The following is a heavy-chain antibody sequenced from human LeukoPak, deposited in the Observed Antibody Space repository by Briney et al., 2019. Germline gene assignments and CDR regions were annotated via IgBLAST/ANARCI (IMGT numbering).Heavy chain of an antibody. CDR3: AKDILTGYSECY. CDR2: ISSSSSYI. CDR1: GFTFSSYS. J-gene: IGHJ4*02. V-gene: IGHV3-21*01. Sequence: GGSLRLSCAASGFTFSSYSMNWVRQAPGKGLEWVSSISSSSSYIYYADSVKGRFTISRDNAKNSLYLQMNSLRAEDTAVYYCAKDILTGYSECYWGQGTLVTVSS. D-gene: IGHD3-9*01.